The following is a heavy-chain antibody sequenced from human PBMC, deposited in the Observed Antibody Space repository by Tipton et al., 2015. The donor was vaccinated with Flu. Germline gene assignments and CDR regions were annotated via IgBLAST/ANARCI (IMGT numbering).Heavy chain of an antibody. CDR3: ARGPTVVTPVYAFDI. V-gene: IGHV4-61*02. J-gene: IGHJ3*02. CDR2: ICTSGST. CDR1: GASISSAAYY. D-gene: IGHD4-23*01. Sequence: GASISSAAYYWSWIRQPAGKGLEWIGRICTSGSTNYNPSLKSRVSISLDTSKKQFSLKLTSVTAADAAVYYCARGPTVVTPVYAFDIWGQGTMVTVSS.